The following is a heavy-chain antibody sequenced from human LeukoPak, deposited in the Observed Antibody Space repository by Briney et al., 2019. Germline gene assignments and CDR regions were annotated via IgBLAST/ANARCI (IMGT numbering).Heavy chain of an antibody. J-gene: IGHJ6*03. D-gene: IGHD1-1*01. CDR3: ARKNWNDAGSYYYVDV. V-gene: IGHV4-34*01. CDR2: INHSGSS. Sequence: PSETLSLTCTVYDGPFSAYYCSWIRQPPGKGLERIGLINHSGSSYYNPSLKSRVTISVDTSKIQFSLKLSSVTAADTAVYYCARKNWNDAGSYYYVDVWGKGTTVTVSS. CDR1: DGPFSAYY.